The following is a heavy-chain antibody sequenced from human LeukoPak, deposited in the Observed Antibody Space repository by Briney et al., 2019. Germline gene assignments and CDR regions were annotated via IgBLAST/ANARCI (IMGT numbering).Heavy chain of an antibody. D-gene: IGHD3-10*01. J-gene: IGHJ4*02. CDR2: ISAYNGNT. CDR3: ARLLGRFGGNYFDY. V-gene: IGHV1-18*01. Sequence: GTSVKVSCKASGYTFTSYGISWVRQAPGQGLEWMGWISAYNGNTNYAQKLQGRVTMTTDTSTSTAYMELRSLRSDDTAVYYCARLLGRFGGNYFDYWGQGTLVTVSS. CDR1: GYTFTSYG.